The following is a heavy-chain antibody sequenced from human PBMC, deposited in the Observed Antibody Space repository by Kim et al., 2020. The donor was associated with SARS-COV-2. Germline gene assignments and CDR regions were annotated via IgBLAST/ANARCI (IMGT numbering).Heavy chain of an antibody. V-gene: IGHV3-23*01. J-gene: IGHJ4*02. CDR3: AKGPTVVTADYFDY. D-gene: IGHD2-15*01. Sequence: ADSVKGRFTISRDNSKNTLYLQMNSLRAEETAVYYCAKGPTVVTADYFDYWGQGTLVTVSS.